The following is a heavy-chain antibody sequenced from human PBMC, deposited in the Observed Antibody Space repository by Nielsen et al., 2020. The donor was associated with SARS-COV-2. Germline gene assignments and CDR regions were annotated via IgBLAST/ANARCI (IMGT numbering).Heavy chain of an antibody. CDR3: ARYSYDFWSAYSFDY. D-gene: IGHD3-3*01. V-gene: IGHV4-61*02. J-gene: IGHJ4*02. Sequence: SETLSLTCTVSGGSIYSGGYYWSWIRQPAGKGLEWIGRIFATGSTNYNPSLKSRVTISVDKSKNQFSLKLSSVTAADTAVYYCARYSYDFWSAYSFDYWGQGTLVTVSS. CDR1: GGSIYSGGYY. CDR2: IFATGST.